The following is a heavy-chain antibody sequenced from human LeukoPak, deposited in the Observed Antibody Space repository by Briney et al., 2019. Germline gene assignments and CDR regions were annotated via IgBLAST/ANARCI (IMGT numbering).Heavy chain of an antibody. J-gene: IGHJ3*02. V-gene: IGHV1-69*05. Sequence: SVKVSCKASGGTFSSYAISWVRQAPGQGLEWMGGIIPIFGTANYAQKFQGRVTITRDTSASTAYMELSSLRSEDTAVYYCVRLGETDAFDIWGQGTMVTVSS. CDR2: IIPIFGTA. CDR3: VRLGETDAFDI. D-gene: IGHD3-16*01. CDR1: GGTFSSYA.